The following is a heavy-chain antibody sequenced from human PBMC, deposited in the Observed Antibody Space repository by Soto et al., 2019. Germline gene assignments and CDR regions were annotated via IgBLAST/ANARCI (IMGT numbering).Heavy chain of an antibody. CDR2: ISSDGDNT. V-gene: IGHV3-23*01. CDR3: ARDPSTGSADY. Sequence: PGGSLRLSCAASGFTFNDFALNWVLQAPGKGLEWVPTISSDGDNTYYADSVKGRLTISRDNSKRMLYLQMNSLKVDDTAVYYCARDPSTGSADYWGQGTLVTVSS. CDR1: GFTFNDFA. D-gene: IGHD3-9*01. J-gene: IGHJ4*02.